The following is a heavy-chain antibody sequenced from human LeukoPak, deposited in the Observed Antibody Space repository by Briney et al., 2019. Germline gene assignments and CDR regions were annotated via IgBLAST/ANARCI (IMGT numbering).Heavy chain of an antibody. CDR2: INPNIGGT. CDR1: GYTFTSYD. D-gene: IGHD1-26*01. Sequence: GASVKVSCKASGYTFTSYDINWVRQAPGQGLEWMGSINPNIGGTSYAQKFQGRVTMARDTSISTAYMELSRLTSDDTAVYYCARDPRGSYYADYWGQGTLVTVSS. CDR3: ARDPRGSYYADY. V-gene: IGHV1-2*02. J-gene: IGHJ4*01.